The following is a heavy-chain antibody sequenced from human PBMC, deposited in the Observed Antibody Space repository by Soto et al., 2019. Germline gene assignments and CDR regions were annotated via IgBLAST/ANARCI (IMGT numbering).Heavy chain of an antibody. CDR1: GGSFSGYY. V-gene: IGHV4-34*01. Sequence: SETLSLTCAVYGGSFSGYYWSWIRQPPGKGLEWIGEINHSGSTNYNPSLKSRVTISVDTSKNQFSLKLSSVTAADTAVYYCARAQYSGSYIRMDVWGQGTTVTVSS. CDR2: INHSGST. CDR3: ARAQYSGSYIRMDV. D-gene: IGHD1-26*01. J-gene: IGHJ6*02.